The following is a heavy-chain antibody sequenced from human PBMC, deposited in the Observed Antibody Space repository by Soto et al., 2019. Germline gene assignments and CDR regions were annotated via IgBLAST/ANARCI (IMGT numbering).Heavy chain of an antibody. CDR1: GFTFSSYA. J-gene: IGHJ3*02. CDR3: ARDLTDILTGYYNVNGAFDI. D-gene: IGHD3-9*01. CDR2: ISGSGGST. V-gene: IGHV3-23*01. Sequence: GSLRLSCAASGFTFSSYAMSWVRQAPGKGLEWVSAISGSGGSTYYADSVKGRFTISRDNSKNTLYLQMNSLRSEDTAVYYCARDLTDILTGYYNVNGAFDIWGQGTMVTVSS.